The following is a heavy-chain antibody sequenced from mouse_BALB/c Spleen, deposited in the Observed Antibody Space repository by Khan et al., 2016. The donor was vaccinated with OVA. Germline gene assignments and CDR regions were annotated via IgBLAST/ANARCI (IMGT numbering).Heavy chain of an antibody. CDR3: TRGGYGSPFAY. V-gene: IGHV1S81*02. D-gene: IGHD1-1*01. CDR1: GYTFTSFY. Sequence: QVRLQQSGAELVKPGASVKLSCKASGYTFTSFYIYWVKQRPGQGLEGVGEINPSNGGTNFNEKFKSKATLTVDKSSSTAYMQLSSLTSEDSAVYYCTRGGYGSPFAYWGQGTLVTVS. CDR2: INPSNGGT. J-gene: IGHJ3*01.